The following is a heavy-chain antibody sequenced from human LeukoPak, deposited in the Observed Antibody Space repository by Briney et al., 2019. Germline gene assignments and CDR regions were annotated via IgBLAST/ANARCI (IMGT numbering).Heavy chain of an antibody. D-gene: IGHD3-10*01. CDR1: GFTFSTYG. CDR2: ISYDGSNK. J-gene: IGHJ4*02. CDR3: ARVVPPTDYGSGSYFWDPYYFDY. Sequence: GGSLRLSCAASGFTFSTYGMHWVRQAPGKGLEWVAVISYDGSNKYYADSVKGRFTISRDNSKNTLYLQMNSLRAEDTAVYYCARVVPPTDYGSGSYFWDPYYFDYWGQGTLVTVSS. V-gene: IGHV3-30*03.